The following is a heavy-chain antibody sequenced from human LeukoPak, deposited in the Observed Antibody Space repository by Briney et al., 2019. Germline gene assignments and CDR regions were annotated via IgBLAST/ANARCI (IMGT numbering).Heavy chain of an antibody. Sequence: GASVKVACKASGYSFNVHGMTWVRQAPGQELEWMEWISAYKGNTNYAAKFQGRVTMTTDTSTSTGYMELTSLRSDDTAVYYCARTLGGNYVEMATGVDLWGRGTLVTVS. CDR2: ISAYKGNT. CDR1: GYSFNVHG. J-gene: IGHJ2*01. CDR3: ARTLGGNYVEMATGVDL. V-gene: IGHV1-18*04. D-gene: IGHD5-24*01.